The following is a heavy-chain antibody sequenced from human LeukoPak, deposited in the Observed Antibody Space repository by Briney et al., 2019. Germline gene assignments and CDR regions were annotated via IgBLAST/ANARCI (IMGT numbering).Heavy chain of an antibody. Sequence: PSETLSLTCAVYGGSFSGCYWSWIRQPPGKGLEWIGEINHSGSTNYNPSLKSRVTISVDTSKNQFSLKLSSVTAADTAVYYCADLIAVAGTDYWGQGTLVTVSS. CDR2: INHSGST. J-gene: IGHJ4*02. D-gene: IGHD6-19*01. CDR3: ADLIAVAGTDY. CDR1: GGSFSGCY. V-gene: IGHV4-34*01.